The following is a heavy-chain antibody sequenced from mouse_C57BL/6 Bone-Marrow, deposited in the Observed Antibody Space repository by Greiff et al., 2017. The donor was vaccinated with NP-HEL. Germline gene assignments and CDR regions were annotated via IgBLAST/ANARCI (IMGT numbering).Heavy chain of an antibody. CDR1: GYTFTSYW. V-gene: IGHV1-50*01. CDR2: IDPSDSYT. J-gene: IGHJ1*03. CDR3: ARPGLYWYFDV. Sequence: QVQLQQPGAELVNPGASVKLSCKASGYTFTSYWMQWVKQRPGQGLEWIGEIDPSDSYTNYNQKFKGKATLTVDTSSSTAYMQLSSLTSEDSAVYYCARPGLYWYFDVWGTGTTVTVSS.